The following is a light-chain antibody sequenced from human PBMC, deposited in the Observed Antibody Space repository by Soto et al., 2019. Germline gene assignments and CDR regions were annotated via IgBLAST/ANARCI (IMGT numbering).Light chain of an antibody. CDR3: QEYNNWPLLT. Sequence: EIVTKPSLATVPRYHGERATXSCRASQNVTSNLASYQHKPCHALRLLVYGASAKAPGIPGRFSRRQSGPEFNLTISSLHAKHFAVCYCQEYNNWPLLTFCGGCKVDI. CDR1: QNVTSN. V-gene: IGKV3-15*01. J-gene: IGKJ4*01. CDR2: GAS.